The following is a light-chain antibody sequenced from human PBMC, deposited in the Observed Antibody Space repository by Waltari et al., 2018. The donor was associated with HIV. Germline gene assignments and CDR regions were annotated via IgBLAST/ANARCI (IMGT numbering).Light chain of an antibody. V-gene: IGLV2-11*01. CDR2: DVT. CDR1: SNDVGGSNS. Sequence: QSALTQPRSVSGSPGQSVTISCTGTSNDVGGSNSVSWYQQHPGKAPKLMLYDVTNRPSGVPDRFSGSKSVSTASLTLSGLQAEDEADYYCSSYAGSNNLIFGGGTKLTVL. CDR3: SSYAGSNNLI. J-gene: IGLJ2*01.